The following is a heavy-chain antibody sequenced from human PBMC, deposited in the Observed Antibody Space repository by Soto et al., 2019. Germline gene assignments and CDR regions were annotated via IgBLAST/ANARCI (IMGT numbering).Heavy chain of an antibody. J-gene: IGHJ4*02. Sequence: ASVKASCKASGYTFTGSYMQLVRQAPSQGLEWMGIINPSGGSTSYAQKFQGRVTMTRDTSTSTVYMELSSLRSEDTAVYYCARDREQWLVDGGYFDYWGQGTLVTVTS. CDR3: ARDREQWLVDGGYFDY. CDR1: GYTFTGSY. CDR2: INPSGGST. D-gene: IGHD6-19*01. V-gene: IGHV1-46*01.